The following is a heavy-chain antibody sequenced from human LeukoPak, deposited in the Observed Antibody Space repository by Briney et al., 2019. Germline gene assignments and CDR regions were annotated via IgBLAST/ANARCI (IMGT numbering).Heavy chain of an antibody. CDR2: IYPGDSDT. CDR1: GYSFTSYW. V-gene: IGHV5-51*01. J-gene: IGHJ4*02. D-gene: IGHD2-2*01. CDR3: ARHAYCSSTSCCPYY. Sequence: GESLKISCQGSGYSFTSYWIGWVRQMPGKGLEWMGIIYPGDSDTRYSPSFQDQVTISADKSISTAYLQWSSLKASDTAMYYCARHAYCSSTSCCPYYWGQGTLVTVSS.